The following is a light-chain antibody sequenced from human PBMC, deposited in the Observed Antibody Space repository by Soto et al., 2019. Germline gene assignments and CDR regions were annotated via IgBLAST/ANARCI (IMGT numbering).Light chain of an antibody. J-gene: IGKJ4*01. CDR2: DAS. CDR1: QSVSIY. V-gene: IGKV3-11*01. CDR3: HKRRDWHST. Sequence: EIVLTQSPATLSLSPGSRASLSCRASQSVSIYLAWYQQKPGQAPRLLIYDASTRATGIPARFSGSGSGTDFTLTINGMVPEDFEVYYCHKRRDWHSTFGGGTKVEIK.